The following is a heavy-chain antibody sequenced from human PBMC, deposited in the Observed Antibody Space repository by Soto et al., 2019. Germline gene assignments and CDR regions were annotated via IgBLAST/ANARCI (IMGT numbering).Heavy chain of an antibody. CDR1: GFIFSNYW. CDR2: VKDDGSEQ. Sequence: SGGSLRLSCEASGFIFSNYWMTWVRQAPGKGLEWVASVKDDGSEQYYVDSVRGRFSISRDNAKNTVLLQMNSLSGEDTAFSYCAREPPGDEGAVLDYWGQGALVTAS. J-gene: IGHJ4*02. D-gene: IGHD7-27*01. V-gene: IGHV3-7*01. CDR3: AREPPGDEGAVLDY.